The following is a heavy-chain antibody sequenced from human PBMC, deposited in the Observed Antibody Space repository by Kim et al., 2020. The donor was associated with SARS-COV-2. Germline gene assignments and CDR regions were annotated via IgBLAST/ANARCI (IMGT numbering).Heavy chain of an antibody. CDR1: GGSFSGYY. J-gene: IGHJ5*02. D-gene: IGHD6-13*01. CDR2: INHSGST. V-gene: IGHV4-34*01. CDR3: ARGSYSSSWYGVRHWFDP. Sequence: SETLSLTCAVYGGSFSGYYWRWIRQPPGKGLEWIGEINHSGSTNYNPSLKSRVTISVDTSKNQFSLKLSSVTAADTAVYYCARGSYSSSWYGVRHWFDPWGQGTLVTVSS.